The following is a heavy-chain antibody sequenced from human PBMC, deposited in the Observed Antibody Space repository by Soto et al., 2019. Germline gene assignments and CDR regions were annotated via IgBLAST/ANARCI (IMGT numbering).Heavy chain of an antibody. CDR2: IYHSWST. V-gene: IGHV4-38-2*01. Sequence: SETLSLTRAVSGYSIISGYYWGCIMPPPWKGLEWIGSIYHSWSTYYNPSLKSRVTISVDTSKNQFSLKLSSVTAADTAVYYCARAPRLEVQRGNWFDLWGQGTLVTVSS. D-gene: IGHD1-1*01. J-gene: IGHJ5*02. CDR3: ARAPRLEVQRGNWFDL. CDR1: GYSIISGYY.